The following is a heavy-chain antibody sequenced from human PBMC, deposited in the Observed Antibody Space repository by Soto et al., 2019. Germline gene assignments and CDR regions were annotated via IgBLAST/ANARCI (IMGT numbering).Heavy chain of an antibody. D-gene: IGHD3-3*01. Sequence: EVQLLESGGGLVQPGGSLRLSCAASGFTFSSYAMSWVRQAPGKGLEWVSAISGSGGSTYYAESVKGRFTISRDNSKNTLYLQMNSLRAEDTAVYYCAKAVLGLRFLEWLLSGPYFDYWGQGTLVTVSS. J-gene: IGHJ4*02. CDR2: ISGSGGST. CDR1: GFTFSSYA. CDR3: AKAVLGLRFLEWLLSGPYFDY. V-gene: IGHV3-23*01.